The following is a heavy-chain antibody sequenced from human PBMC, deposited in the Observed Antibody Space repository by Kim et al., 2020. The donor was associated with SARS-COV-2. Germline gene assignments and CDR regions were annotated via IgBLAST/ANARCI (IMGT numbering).Heavy chain of an antibody. CDR1: GTSITNSY. CDR2: MHHRGRP. V-gene: IGHV4-59*01. Sequence: SETLSLTCTVSGTSITNSYWNWVRQPPGKNLELVGYMHHRGRPNYNPSLKSRVTISVDKSKNQFSLKLSSVTAADTAIYFCARDRFLAYCGGDCYSGYFDPWGQGTLVTVSS. CDR3: ARDRFLAYCGGDCYSGYFDP. J-gene: IGHJ5*02. D-gene: IGHD2-21*02.